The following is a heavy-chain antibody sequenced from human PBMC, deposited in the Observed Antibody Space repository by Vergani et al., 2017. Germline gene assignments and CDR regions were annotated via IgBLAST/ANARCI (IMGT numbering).Heavy chain of an antibody. CDR2: ISTYNCNT. CDR1: GYSFTTYG. J-gene: IGHJ5*01. CDR3: ARTTVTTEDWFDF. D-gene: IGHD4-17*01. V-gene: IGHV1-18*04. Sequence: QVQLVQSGAEVKKPGASVKVSCKASGYSFTTYGISWVRQAPGQGLECMGWISTYNCNTNYAQKLQGRVSMTSDTSTSTAYMELRNLRSDDTAVYYCARTTVTTEDWFDFWGQVTLVTVSS.